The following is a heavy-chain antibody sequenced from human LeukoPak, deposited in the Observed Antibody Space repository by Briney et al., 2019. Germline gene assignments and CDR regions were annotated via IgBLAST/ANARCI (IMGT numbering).Heavy chain of an antibody. V-gene: IGHV3-53*01. Sequence: PGGSLRLSCAASGFTFIVNYMRWGRQAPGKGLEWVSVIYSGGSTYYADSVKGRFTISRDNSKNTLYLQMNSLRAGDTAVYYCAKVDYFYCDRSGYYSHWGQGTLVTVSS. CDR1: GFTFIVNY. CDR3: AKVDYFYCDRSGYYSH. J-gene: IGHJ4*02. CDR2: IYSGGST. D-gene: IGHD3-22*01.